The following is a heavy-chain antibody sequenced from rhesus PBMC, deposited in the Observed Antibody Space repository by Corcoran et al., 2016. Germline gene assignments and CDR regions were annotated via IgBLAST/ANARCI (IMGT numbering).Heavy chain of an antibody. D-gene: IGHD6-31*01. CDR3: ARGVGASGMSGWF. J-gene: IGHJ4*01. Sequence: QVQLPESGPGLVKPSETLSLPCAVSGASISSYWWLWIRQPPGQGLEWVGEICGAGGSTYYNPSLKSRVTISRDASNNQFARKMTSVTAADTAVYYCARGVGASGMSGWFWGQGVLVTVSS. V-gene: IGHV4-80*01. CDR2: ICGAGGST. CDR1: GASISSYW.